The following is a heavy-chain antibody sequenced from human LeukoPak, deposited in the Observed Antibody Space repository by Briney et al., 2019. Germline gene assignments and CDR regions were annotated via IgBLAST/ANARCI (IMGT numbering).Heavy chain of an antibody. V-gene: IGHV4-30-2*03. CDR1: GGSISSGGYY. J-gene: IGHJ3*02. CDR2: IYHSGST. Sequence: TSETLSLTCTVSGGSISSGGYYWSWIRQPPGKGLEWIGYIYHSGSTYYNPSLKSRVTISVDTSKNQFSLKLSSVTAADTAVYYCARHKREIAVAGLNAFDIWGQGTMVTVSS. CDR3: ARHKREIAVAGLNAFDI. D-gene: IGHD6-19*01.